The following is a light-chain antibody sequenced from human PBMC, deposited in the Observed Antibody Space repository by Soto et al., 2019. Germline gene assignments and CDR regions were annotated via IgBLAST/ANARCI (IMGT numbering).Light chain of an antibody. CDR3: AAWDDSLSGRYV. CDR1: SSNIGSNY. Sequence: QSALTQPPSASGTPGQRVTISCSGSSSNIGSNYVYWYQQLPGTAPKLLIYRNNQRPSGVPDLFSGSKSGTSASLAISGLRSEDEADYYCAAWDDSLSGRYVFGTGTKVTVL. V-gene: IGLV1-47*01. J-gene: IGLJ1*01. CDR2: RNN.